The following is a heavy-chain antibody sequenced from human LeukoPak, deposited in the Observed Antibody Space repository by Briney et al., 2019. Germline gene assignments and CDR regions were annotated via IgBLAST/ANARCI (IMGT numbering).Heavy chain of an antibody. V-gene: IGHV4-30-2*01. CDR2: IYHSGST. D-gene: IGHD3-10*01. J-gene: IGHJ6*04. CDR1: GGSISSGGYS. CDR3: ARAVGDYYGSGSYPHGMDV. Sequence: PSQTLSLTCAVSGGSISSGGYSWSWIRQPPGKGLEWIGYIYHSGSTYYNPSLKSRVTISVDRSKNQFSLKLSSVTAADTAVYYCARAVGDYYGSGSYPHGMDVWGKGTTVTVSS.